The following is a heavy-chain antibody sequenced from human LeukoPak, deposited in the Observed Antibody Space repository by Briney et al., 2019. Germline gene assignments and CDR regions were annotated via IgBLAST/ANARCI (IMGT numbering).Heavy chain of an antibody. D-gene: IGHD3-10*01. J-gene: IGHJ4*02. CDR3: AREMRTGGPFDN. CDR2: ISSSSSYI. CDR1: GFTFSSYS. Sequence: PGGSLRLSCAASGFTFSSYSMNWVRQAPGKGLEWVSSISSSSSYIYYADSVKGRFTISRDNAKNSLYLQMKSLRAEDTDVYYCAREMRTGGPFDNWGQGTLVTVSS. V-gene: IGHV3-21*01.